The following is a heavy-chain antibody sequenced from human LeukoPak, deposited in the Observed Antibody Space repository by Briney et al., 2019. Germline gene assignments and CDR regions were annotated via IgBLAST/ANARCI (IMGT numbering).Heavy chain of an antibody. CDR3: ARDVVRDYSPYYMDV. V-gene: IGHV1-18*01. CDR2: ISTYSGNT. J-gene: IGHJ6*03. CDR1: GYIFTNYA. D-gene: IGHD4-11*01. Sequence: ASVKVSCKASGYIFTNYAITWVRQAPGQGLEWMGWISTYSGNTNYAQKFQGRVTMTTDSSTGTAFMDLKSLTIDDTAVYYCARDVVRDYSPYYMDVWGKGTTVTVSS.